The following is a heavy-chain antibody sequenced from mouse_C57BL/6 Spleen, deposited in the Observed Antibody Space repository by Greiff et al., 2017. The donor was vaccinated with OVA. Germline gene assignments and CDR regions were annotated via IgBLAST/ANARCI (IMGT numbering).Heavy chain of an antibody. CDR2: IYPGSGST. Sequence: QVQLKQPGAELVKPGASVKMSCKASGYTFTSYWITWVKQRPGHGLEWIGDIYPGSGSTNYNEKFKSKATLTVDTSSSTAYMQLSSLTSEDSAVYYCARSAYDYDVVDYWGQGTTLTVSS. CDR1: GYTFTSYW. D-gene: IGHD2-4*01. V-gene: IGHV1-55*01. CDR3: ARSAYDYDVVDY. J-gene: IGHJ2*01.